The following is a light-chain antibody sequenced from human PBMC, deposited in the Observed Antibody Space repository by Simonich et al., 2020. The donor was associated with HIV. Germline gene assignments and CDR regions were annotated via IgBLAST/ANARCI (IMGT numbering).Light chain of an antibody. CDR1: QSVSSN. V-gene: IGKV3-15*01. Sequence: IVMTHSPATLSVSPGKRATLSCRASQSVSSNLAWYQQKPGQAPRLLIYGASTRATGIPARFSGSGSGTEFTLTISSMQSEDFAVYYCQQYNYWLITFGQGTRLEIK. J-gene: IGKJ5*01. CDR3: QQYNYWLIT. CDR2: GAS.